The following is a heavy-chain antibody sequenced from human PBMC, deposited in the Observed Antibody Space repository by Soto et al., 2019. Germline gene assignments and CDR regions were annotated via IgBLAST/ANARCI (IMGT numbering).Heavy chain of an antibody. CDR3: ARDGGHMITFGGVIVIRDYYGMDV. V-gene: IGHV1-46*01. CDR2: INPSGGST. J-gene: IGHJ6*02. D-gene: IGHD3-16*02. Sequence: ASVKVSCKASGYTFTSYYMHWVRQAPGQGLEWMGIINPSGGSTSYAQKFQGRVTMTRDTSTSTVYMELSSLRSEDTAVYYCARDGGHMITFGGVIVIRDYYGMDVWGQGTTVTVSS. CDR1: GYTFTSYY.